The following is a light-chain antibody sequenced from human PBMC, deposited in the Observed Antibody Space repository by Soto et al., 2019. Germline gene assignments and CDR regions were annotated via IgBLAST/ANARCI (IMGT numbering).Light chain of an antibody. V-gene: IGKV3-20*01. CDR2: DAS. J-gene: IGKJ1*01. CDR1: QSVSSY. CDR3: QQYGSSRWT. Sequence: EIVLTHSPATLSFSPVERATLSCRASQSVSSYLAWYQQKPGQAPRLLIYDASNRATGIPARFSGSGSGTDFTLTIRGLEPEDFAVYYCQQYGSSRWTFGQGTKVDIK.